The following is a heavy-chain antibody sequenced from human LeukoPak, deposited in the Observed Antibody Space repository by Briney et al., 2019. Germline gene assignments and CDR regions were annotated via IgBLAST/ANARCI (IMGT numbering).Heavy chain of an antibody. D-gene: IGHD4-17*01. CDR2: IYTSGST. CDR1: GGSISSGSYY. Sequence: SETLSLTCTVSGGSISSGSYYWSWIRQPAGKGLEWIGRIYTSGSTNYNPSLKSRVTISVDTSKNQFSLKLSSVTAADTAVYYCARADLYGDYYFDYWGQGTLVTVSS. CDR3: ARADLYGDYYFDY. V-gene: IGHV4-61*02. J-gene: IGHJ4*02.